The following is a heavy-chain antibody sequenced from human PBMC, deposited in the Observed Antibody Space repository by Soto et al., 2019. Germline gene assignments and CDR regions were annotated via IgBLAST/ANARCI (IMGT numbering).Heavy chain of an antibody. V-gene: IGHV5-51*01. J-gene: IGHJ1*01. CDR2: IYPDDSDT. Sequence: GEDLRICSQGSAYIFTGYCIGGVRQMPGKGLGWMGIIYPDDSDTRYSPSFQGQVTISADKSINPAYLRWSSLKAADTVMYYCGFHQNLPWVIYWAQGTPVTGSS. CDR1: AYIFTGYC. CDR3: GFHQNLPWVIY.